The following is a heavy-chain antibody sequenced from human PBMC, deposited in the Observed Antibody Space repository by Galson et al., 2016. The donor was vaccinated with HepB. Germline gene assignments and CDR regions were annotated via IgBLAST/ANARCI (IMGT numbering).Heavy chain of an antibody. CDR1: GFTFSSYG. CDR3: ARPQGGSYRNGFAI. V-gene: IGHV3-33*01. CDR2: IWYDGSNK. Sequence: SLRLSCAASGFTFSSYGMHWVRQAPGKGLEGVALIWYDGSNKFYVESVKGRFTISRDDSKNTVYLQMNSLRAEDTAVYYCARPQGGSYRNGFAIWGQGTMVTVSS. D-gene: IGHD3-16*02. J-gene: IGHJ3*02.